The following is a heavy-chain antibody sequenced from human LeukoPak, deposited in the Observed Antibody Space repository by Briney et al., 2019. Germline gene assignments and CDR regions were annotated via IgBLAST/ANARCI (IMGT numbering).Heavy chain of an antibody. Sequence: GESLKISCKGSGYSFTSYWIGWVRQMPGKGLEWMGIIYPGDSDTRYSPSFQGKVTISADKSIGTAYLQWSSLKASDTAMYYCARHGSAYYDSSGYYYAFDIWGQGTMVTVSS. D-gene: IGHD3-22*01. CDR1: GYSFTSYW. J-gene: IGHJ3*02. V-gene: IGHV5-51*01. CDR3: ARHGSAYYDSSGYYYAFDI. CDR2: IYPGDSDT.